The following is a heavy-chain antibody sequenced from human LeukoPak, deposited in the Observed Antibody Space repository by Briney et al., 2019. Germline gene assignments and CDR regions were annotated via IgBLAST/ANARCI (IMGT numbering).Heavy chain of an antibody. CDR1: GFTFSSYA. CDR2: ISSNGGST. D-gene: IGHD3-3*01. J-gene: IGHJ3*02. CDR3: ARETVSRFSIRAFDI. Sequence: GGSLRLSCSASGFTFSSYAMHWVRQAPGKGLEYVSAISSNGGSTYYADSVKGRFTISRDNSKNTLYLQMSSLRAEDTAVYYCARETVSRFSIRAFDIWGQGTMVTVSS. V-gene: IGHV3-64D*06.